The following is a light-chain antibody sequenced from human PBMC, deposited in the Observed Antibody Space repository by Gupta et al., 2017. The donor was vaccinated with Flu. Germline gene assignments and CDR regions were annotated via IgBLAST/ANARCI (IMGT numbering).Light chain of an antibody. CDR1: QSVSSY. CDR2: DAS. Sequence: EIVLTQPHATLSLSPGERATLSCSASQSVSSYLVWYQQKPGQAPRLLIYDASNRATGIPARFSGSGSGTDFTLTSIGLEPEDFAVYYCQKRSNWPTFGGGTKVEIK. CDR3: QKRSNWPT. J-gene: IGKJ4*01. V-gene: IGKV3-11*01.